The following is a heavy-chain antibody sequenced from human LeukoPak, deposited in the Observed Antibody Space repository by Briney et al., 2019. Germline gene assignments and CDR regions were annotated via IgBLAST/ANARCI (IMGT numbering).Heavy chain of an antibody. Sequence: SETLSLTCTVSGGSISSSNYYWGWIRQPPGKGLEWIGSIYYSGSTYYNPSLKSRVTISVDTSKNQFSLKLSSVTAADTAVYYCARVIIGTTNFDIWGQGTMVTVSS. D-gene: IGHD1-7*01. CDR2: IYYSGST. CDR1: GGSISSSNYY. CDR3: ARVIIGTTNFDI. V-gene: IGHV4-39*07. J-gene: IGHJ3*02.